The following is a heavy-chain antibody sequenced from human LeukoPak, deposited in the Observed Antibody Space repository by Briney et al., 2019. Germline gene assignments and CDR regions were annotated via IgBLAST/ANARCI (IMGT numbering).Heavy chain of an antibody. Sequence: SETLSLTCTVSGGSISSYYWSWIRHPPGKGLEWIGYIYYSGNTNYNPSLKSRVTISVDTSKCQFSLKLSSVTAADTAVYYCASLVDTAMSYWGQGTLVTVSS. V-gene: IGHV4-59*08. CDR2: IYYSGNT. J-gene: IGHJ4*02. CDR1: GGSISSYY. CDR3: ASLVDTAMSY. D-gene: IGHD5-18*01.